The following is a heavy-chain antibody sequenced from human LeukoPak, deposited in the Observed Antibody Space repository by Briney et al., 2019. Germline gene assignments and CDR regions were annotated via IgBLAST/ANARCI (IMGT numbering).Heavy chain of an antibody. V-gene: IGHV4-34*01. J-gene: IGHJ5*02. D-gene: IGHD3-10*01. Sequence: SETLSLTCAVYGGSFSGYYWSWIRQPPGKGLEWIGEINHSGSTNYNPSLKSRVTISVDTSKNQFSLKLSSVTAADTAVYYCARRAEGLRWLVRGVTNWFDPWGQGTLVTVSS. CDR2: INHSGST. CDR1: GGSFSGYY. CDR3: ARRAEGLRWLVRGVTNWFDP.